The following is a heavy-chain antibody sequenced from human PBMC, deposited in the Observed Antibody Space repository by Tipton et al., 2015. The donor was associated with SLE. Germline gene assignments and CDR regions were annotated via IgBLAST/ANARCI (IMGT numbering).Heavy chain of an antibody. CDR1: GESFSGYH. J-gene: IGHJ4*02. D-gene: IGHD6-19*01. CDR2: IADTGSP. CDR3: ARGPFQRWPPGAY. Sequence: TLSLTCAVYGESFSGYHWTWTRQPPGQGLEWIGEIADTGSPNYNPSLKSRATISLDTSKSQFSLILNSLTAADTAVYYCARGPFQRWPPGAYWGQGTLVTVSS. V-gene: IGHV4-34*01.